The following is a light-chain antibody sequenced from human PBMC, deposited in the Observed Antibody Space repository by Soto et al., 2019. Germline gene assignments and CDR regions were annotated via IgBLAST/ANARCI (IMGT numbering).Light chain of an antibody. CDR2: DAS. CDR1: QTISSW. V-gene: IGKV1-5*01. J-gene: IGKJ1*01. CDR3: QQYNFYGS. Sequence: DIQMTQSPSTLSASVGDRVTITFRASQTISSWLAWYQQKPGKAPKLLIYDASSLESGVPSRFSGSGSGTEFTLTISSLQPDDVATYYCQQYNFYGSFGQGTKVDIK.